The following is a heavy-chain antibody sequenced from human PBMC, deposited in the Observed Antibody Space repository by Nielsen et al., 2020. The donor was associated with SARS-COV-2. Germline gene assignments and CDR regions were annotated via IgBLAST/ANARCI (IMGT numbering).Heavy chain of an antibody. Sequence: GGSLRLSCAASGFTFSSYGMHWVRQAPGKGLEWVAVISYDGSNKYYADSVKGRFTISRDNSKNTLYLQMNSLRAEDTAVYYCAKDSDLEYWGQGTLVTVSS. D-gene: IGHD6-6*01. CDR2: ISYDGSNK. CDR1: GFTFSSYG. V-gene: IGHV3-30*18. J-gene: IGHJ4*02. CDR3: AKDSDLEY.